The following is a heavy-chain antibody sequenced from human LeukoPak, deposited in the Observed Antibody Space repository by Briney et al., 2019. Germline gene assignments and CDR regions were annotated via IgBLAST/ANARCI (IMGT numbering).Heavy chain of an antibody. Sequence: ASVKVSCKASGYTFTSYGISWVRQAPGQGLEWMGWISAYNGNTNYAQKLQGRVTMTTDTSTSTAYMELRSLRSDDTAVYYCARRAPFVYYDSSGYYPGPYWYFDLWGPGTLVTVSS. CDR1: GYTFTSYG. V-gene: IGHV1-18*01. CDR2: ISAYNGNT. CDR3: ARRAPFVYYDSSGYYPGPYWYFDL. D-gene: IGHD3-22*01. J-gene: IGHJ2*01.